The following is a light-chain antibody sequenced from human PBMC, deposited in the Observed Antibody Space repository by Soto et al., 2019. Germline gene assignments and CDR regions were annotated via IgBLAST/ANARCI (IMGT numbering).Light chain of an antibody. CDR1: QNIRGW. CDR3: QQYNSYSWT. CDR2: DAS. J-gene: IGKJ1*01. V-gene: IGKV1-5*01. Sequence: GDRVTITCRASQNIRGWLAWYQQKPGKAPKLLIYDASTLESGVPSSFSGSGSGTEFTLTISSLQPDDFATYYCQQYNSYSWTVGQGTKVDIK.